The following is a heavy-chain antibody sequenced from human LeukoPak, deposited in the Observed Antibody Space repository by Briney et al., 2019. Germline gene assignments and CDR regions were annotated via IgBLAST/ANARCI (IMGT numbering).Heavy chain of an antibody. CDR2: ISYDGSKK. J-gene: IGHJ4*02. CDR1: GFTFSSYA. Sequence: TGGSLRLSCAASGFTFSSYAMNWVRQAPGKGLDWVAVISYDGSKKYYEDSVKGRFTISRDNAKNSLYLQMNSLRAEDTAVYYCASLPWYWGQGTLVTVSS. CDR3: ASLPWY. V-gene: IGHV3-30*04.